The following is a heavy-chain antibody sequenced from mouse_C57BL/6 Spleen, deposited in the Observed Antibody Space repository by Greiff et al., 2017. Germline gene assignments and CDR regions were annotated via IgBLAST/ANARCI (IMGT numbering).Heavy chain of an antibody. CDR2: ISGGGGNT. CDR3: ERYDGYYVGVDY. Sequence: EVHLVESGGGLVKPGGSLKLSCAASGFTFSSYTMSWVRQTPEQRLEWVATISGGGGNTYYPDSVKGRFTISRDNAKNTLYLQMSSLKSEDTALYYCERYDGYYVGVDYWGQGTSVTVSS. D-gene: IGHD2-3*01. J-gene: IGHJ4*01. CDR1: GFTFSSYT. V-gene: IGHV5-9*01.